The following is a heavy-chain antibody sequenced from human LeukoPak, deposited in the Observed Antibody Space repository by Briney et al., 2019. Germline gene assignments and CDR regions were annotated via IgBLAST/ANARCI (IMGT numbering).Heavy chain of an antibody. D-gene: IGHD4-11*01. CDR3: ADSNYWYPVDY. V-gene: IGHV3-23*01. Sequence: PGGSLRLSCAASGFTFNNYAMSWVRQAPGKGLEWVSGISGSGTSTYYADSVKGRFTISRDNSKNTLYLQMNSLRAEDTAIYYCADSNYWYPVDYWGQGTLVTVSS. CDR1: GFTFNNYA. CDR2: ISGSGTST. J-gene: IGHJ4*02.